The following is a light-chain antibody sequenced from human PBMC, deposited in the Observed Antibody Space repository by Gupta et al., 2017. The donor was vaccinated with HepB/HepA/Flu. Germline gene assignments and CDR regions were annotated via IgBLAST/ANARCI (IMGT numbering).Light chain of an antibody. J-gene: IGKJ4*01. CDR2: DAS. Sequence: EIVLTQSPATLSLSPGERATLSCRASQTVNNNLGWYQQKPGQAPRLLIYDASKRATDIPARFSGSGSGRDFTLTISSLEPEDFAVYYCQQCCNSPSHTFGGGTKLEIK. CDR1: QTVNNN. V-gene: IGKV3-11*02. CDR3: QQCCNSPSHT.